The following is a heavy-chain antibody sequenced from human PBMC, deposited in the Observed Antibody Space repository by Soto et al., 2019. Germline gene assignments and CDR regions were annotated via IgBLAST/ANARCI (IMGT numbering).Heavy chain of an antibody. CDR2: ISYDGSNK. CDR1: GFTFSSYG. D-gene: IGHD2-15*01. Sequence: PGGSLRLSCAASGFTFSSYGMHWVRQAPGKGLEWVAVISYDGSNKYYADSVKGRFTISRDNSKNTLYLQMNSLRAEDTAVYYCAKDSEPDIVVVVAALAIPLDYWGQGTLVTVSS. CDR3: AKDSEPDIVVVVAALAIPLDY. J-gene: IGHJ4*02. V-gene: IGHV3-30*18.